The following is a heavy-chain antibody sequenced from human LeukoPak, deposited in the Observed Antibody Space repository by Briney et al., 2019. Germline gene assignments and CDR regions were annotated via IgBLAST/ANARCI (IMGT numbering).Heavy chain of an antibody. CDR2: ISYDGSNK. V-gene: IGHV3-30*18. D-gene: IGHD3-3*01. CDR1: GFTFSSYG. J-gene: IGHJ4*02. CDR3: AKSNDYDFWSGYSQVFDY. Sequence: GGSLRLSCAASGFTFSSYGMHWVRQAPGKGLEWVAVISYDGSNKYYADSVKGRFTISRDNSKNTLYLQMNSLRAEDTAVYYRAKSNDYDFWSGYSQVFDYWGQGTLVTVSS.